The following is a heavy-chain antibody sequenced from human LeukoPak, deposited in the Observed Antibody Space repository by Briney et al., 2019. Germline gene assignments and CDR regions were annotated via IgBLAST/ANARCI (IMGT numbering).Heavy chain of an antibody. D-gene: IGHD1-1*01. V-gene: IGHV3-74*01. Sequence: GGSLRLSCAASRFTFSSYWMHWVRQAPGKGLVWVSRINSDGSSTSYADSVKGRFTISRDNAKNTLYLQMNSLRAEDMAVYYCARGEGGIPIDYWGQGTLVTVSS. J-gene: IGHJ4*02. CDR2: INSDGSST. CDR1: RFTFSSYW. CDR3: ARGEGGIPIDY.